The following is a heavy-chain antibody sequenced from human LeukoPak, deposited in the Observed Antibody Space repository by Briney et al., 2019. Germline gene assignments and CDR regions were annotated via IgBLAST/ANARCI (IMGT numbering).Heavy chain of an antibody. CDR2: ISGSGGST. D-gene: IGHD5-18*01. CDR1: GFTFSSYA. Sequence: GGSLRLSCAASGFTFSSYAMSWVRQAPGKGLEWVSAISGSGGSTCYADSVKGRFTISRDNSKNTLYLQMNSLRAEDTAVYYCAKGRGYSYGSIDYWGQGTLVTVSS. J-gene: IGHJ4*02. V-gene: IGHV3-23*01. CDR3: AKGRGYSYGSIDY.